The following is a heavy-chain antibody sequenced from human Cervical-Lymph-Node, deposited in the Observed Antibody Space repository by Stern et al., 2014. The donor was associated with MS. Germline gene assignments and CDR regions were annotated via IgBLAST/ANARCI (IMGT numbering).Heavy chain of an antibody. CDR2: ISADSGNT. CDR1: GYTFTTYG. V-gene: IGHV1-18*01. D-gene: IGHD2-8*01. J-gene: IGHJ4*02. Sequence: QLVQSGTEVKKPGASVLVSCKASGYTFTTYGITWVRQAPGQGLEWMGWISADSGNTKYAQKFQDRVTMTKDTTTGTAYMEVRSLRSEDTAFYYCARDKMHAFDYWGQGTQVTVPS. CDR3: ARDKMHAFDY.